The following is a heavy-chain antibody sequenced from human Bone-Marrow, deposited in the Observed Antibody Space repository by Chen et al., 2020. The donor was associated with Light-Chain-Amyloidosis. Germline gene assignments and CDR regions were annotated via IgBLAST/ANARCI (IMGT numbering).Heavy chain of an antibody. CDR2: IYFRVNT. J-gene: IGHJ4*02. V-gene: IGHV4-31*03. CDR3: ARGDHIDRSFDY. CDR1: GDSRDSGNYY. Sequence: QVQLQESGPGLVKPSQTLSLTCTVSGDSRDSGNYYWHWIRQHPGKGLEWIGYIYFRVNTYYNPALQRRVTISLATFHNQFSLXLSSLTAAYPAVNYCARGDHIDRSFDYWVQGILGTVSS. D-gene: IGHD3-10*01.